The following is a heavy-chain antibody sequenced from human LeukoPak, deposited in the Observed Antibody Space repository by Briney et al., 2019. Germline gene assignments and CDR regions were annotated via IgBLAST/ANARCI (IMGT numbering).Heavy chain of an antibody. J-gene: IGHJ4*02. V-gene: IGHV3-23*01. D-gene: IGHD3-22*01. Sequence: QPGGSLSLSCAASGFTFSSYAMSWVRQAPGKGLEWVSAISGSGGSTYYADSVKGRFTISRDNSKNTLYLQMNSLRAEDTAVYYCATLQNYYDSSGYYFGWGQGTLVTVSS. CDR2: ISGSGGST. CDR3: ATLQNYYDSSGYYFG. CDR1: GFTFSSYA.